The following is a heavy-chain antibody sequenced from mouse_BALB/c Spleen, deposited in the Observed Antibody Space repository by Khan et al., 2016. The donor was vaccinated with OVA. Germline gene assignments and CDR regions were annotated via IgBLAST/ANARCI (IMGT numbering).Heavy chain of an antibody. V-gene: IGHV1-7*01. Sequence: QVQLQQSGAELAKPGASVKMSCKASGYTFINYWILWVKQRPGQGLEWIGYINPSTGYTEYNQNFKEKATLTADKSSRTAYMQLSSLTSEDSAVYDCARRGLRWDFDFWGQGTTLTVSS. CDR1: GYTFINYW. CDR2: INPSTGYT. D-gene: IGHD1-1*01. J-gene: IGHJ2*01. CDR3: ARRGLRWDFDF.